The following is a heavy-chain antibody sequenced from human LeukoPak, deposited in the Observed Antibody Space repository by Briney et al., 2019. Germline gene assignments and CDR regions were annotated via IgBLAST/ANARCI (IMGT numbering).Heavy chain of an antibody. V-gene: IGHV1-3*01. CDR1: GYTFTSYA. CDR2: INAGNGNT. Sequence: ASVKVSCKASGYTFTSYAMHWMRQAPGQRLEWMGWINAGNGNTKYSQKFQGRVTITRDTSASTAYMELSSLRSEDTAVYYCARAGPLGATFDFDYWGQGTLVTVSS. D-gene: IGHD1-26*01. J-gene: IGHJ4*02. CDR3: ARAGPLGATFDFDY.